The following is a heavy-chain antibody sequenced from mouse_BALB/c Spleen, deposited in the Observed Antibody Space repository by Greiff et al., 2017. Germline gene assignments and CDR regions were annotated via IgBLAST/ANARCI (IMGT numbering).Heavy chain of an antibody. Sequence: QVQLKQSGPELVKPGASVRISCKASGYTFTSYYIHWVKQRPGQGLEWIGWIYPGNVNTKYNEKFKGKATLTADKSSSTAYMQLSSLTSEDSAVYFCARDGNYGYAMDYWGQGTSVTVSS. V-gene: IGHV1S56*01. CDR2: IYPGNVNT. D-gene: IGHD2-1*01. CDR3: ARDGNYGYAMDY. CDR1: GYTFTSYY. J-gene: IGHJ4*01.